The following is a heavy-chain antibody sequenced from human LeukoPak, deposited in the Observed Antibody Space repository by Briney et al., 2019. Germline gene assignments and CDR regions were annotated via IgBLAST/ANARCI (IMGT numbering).Heavy chain of an antibody. Sequence: SETLSLTCTVSGGSISSYYWSWIRQPQGKGLEWIGYIYYSGSTNYNPSLKSRVTISVDTSKNQFSLKLSSVTAADTAVYYCATHPWIQPPYYFDYWGQGTLVTVSS. J-gene: IGHJ4*02. CDR1: GGSISSYY. CDR3: ATHPWIQPPYYFDY. D-gene: IGHD5-18*01. V-gene: IGHV4-59*08. CDR2: IYYSGST.